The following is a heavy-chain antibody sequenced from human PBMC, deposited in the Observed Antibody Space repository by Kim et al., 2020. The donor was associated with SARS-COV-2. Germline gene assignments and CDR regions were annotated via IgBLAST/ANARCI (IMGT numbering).Heavy chain of an antibody. V-gene: IGHV3-23*01. CDR1: GLTFSNYA. Sequence: GGSLRLSCAASGLTFSNYAMNWVRQAPGKGLEWVSVISGSGGSTYYADSVKGRFTISRDNSKSTLYLQMNSLRAEDTAVYYCAKDSARRPLTTVTDACFDYWGQGTLVTVSS. D-gene: IGHD4-17*01. CDR2: ISGSGGST. CDR3: AKDSARRPLTTVTDACFDY. J-gene: IGHJ4*02.